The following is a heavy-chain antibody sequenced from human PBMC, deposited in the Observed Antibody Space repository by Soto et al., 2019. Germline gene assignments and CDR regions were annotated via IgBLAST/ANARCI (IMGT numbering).Heavy chain of an antibody. CDR1: GYDFATDW. V-gene: IGHV5-51*01. Sequence: GESLKISCNGSGYDFATDWIGWVRQMPGKGLEWMGIIYPGDSDTKYSPSFQGQVTISVDKSISTAYLQWSSLTASDTAMYYCARHRYNSGPTDNDMDVWGQGTTVTVSS. D-gene: IGHD6-19*01. CDR3: ARHRYNSGPTDNDMDV. CDR2: IYPGDSDT. J-gene: IGHJ6*02.